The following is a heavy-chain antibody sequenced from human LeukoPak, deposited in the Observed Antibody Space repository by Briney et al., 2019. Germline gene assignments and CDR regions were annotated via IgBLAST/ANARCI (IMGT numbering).Heavy chain of an antibody. CDR2: INPEGTTA. CDR3: VFFYTALKIPY. J-gene: IGHJ4*02. D-gene: IGHD2-21*02. Sequence: GGSLRLSCAASGFTFSTYWMHWVRQAPEKGLVWVSVINPEGTTATYADSVKGRFTISRDNAKNTLYLQMDSLRAEDTAIYYCVFFYTALKIPYWGQGGLVTVSS. CDR1: GFTFSTYW. V-gene: IGHV3-74*01.